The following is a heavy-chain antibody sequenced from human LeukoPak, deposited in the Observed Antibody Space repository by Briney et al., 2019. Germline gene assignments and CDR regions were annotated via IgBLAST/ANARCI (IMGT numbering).Heavy chain of an antibody. J-gene: IGHJ6*03. D-gene: IGHD3-10*01. CDR1: GFTFSSYA. Sequence: GGSLRLSCAGSGFTFSSYAMSWVRQAPGKGLEWVSLISGSGGDTYYVDSVKGRFTISRDSSKNTLYLQVNSLRAEDKAVYYGAKAGRGGAITMVRGVKGDYYYMDVWGKGTTVTISS. V-gene: IGHV3-23*01. CDR2: ISGSGGDT. CDR3: AKAGRGGAITMVRGVKGDYYYMDV.